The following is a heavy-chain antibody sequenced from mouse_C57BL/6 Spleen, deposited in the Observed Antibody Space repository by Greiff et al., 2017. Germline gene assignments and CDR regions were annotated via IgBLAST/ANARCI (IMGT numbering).Heavy chain of an antibody. CDR1: GYTFTSYW. Sequence: QVQLQQPGAELVKPGASVKMSCKASGYTFTSYWITWVKQRPGQGLEWIGDFYPGRGSTNYNEKFKSKATLTVDTSSSTAYMQLSSLTSEDSAVYYCARRDYYGSRPMDYWGQGTSVTVSS. V-gene: IGHV1-55*01. CDR2: FYPGRGST. D-gene: IGHD1-1*01. J-gene: IGHJ4*01. CDR3: ARRDYYGSRPMDY.